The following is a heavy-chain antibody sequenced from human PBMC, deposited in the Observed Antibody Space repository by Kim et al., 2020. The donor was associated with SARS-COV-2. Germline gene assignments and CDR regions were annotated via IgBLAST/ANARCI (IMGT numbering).Heavy chain of an antibody. CDR2: LNYGGSN. V-gene: IGHV4-39*01. CDR3: ASSLLTAIGGVNLFDY. D-gene: IGHD3-16*01. Sequence: SETLSLTCSVSGASISTTNYYWGWIRQPPGKGLEWTGSLNYGGSNFYNPSLKSRVTISVDMSKNQFSLNLNSLTAAATAVFFCASSLLTAIGGVNLFDY. CDR1: GASISTTNYY. J-gene: IGHJ4*01.